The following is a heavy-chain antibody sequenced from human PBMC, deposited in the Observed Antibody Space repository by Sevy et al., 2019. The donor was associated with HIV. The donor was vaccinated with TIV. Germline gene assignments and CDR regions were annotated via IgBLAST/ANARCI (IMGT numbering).Heavy chain of an antibody. CDR1: GFTFNKYD. V-gene: IGHV3-13*01. J-gene: IGHJ4*02. D-gene: IGHD7-27*01. CDR3: ATEGTGEQRAGFDF. CDR2: IGVGGDT. Sequence: GGSLRLSCAASGFTFNKYDMHWVRQPTGKGLEWLSGIGVGGDTHYPGAVKGRFTISRENAMNSLYLQMDDLRAGDTAVYYCATEGTGEQRAGFDFWGQGTLVTVSS.